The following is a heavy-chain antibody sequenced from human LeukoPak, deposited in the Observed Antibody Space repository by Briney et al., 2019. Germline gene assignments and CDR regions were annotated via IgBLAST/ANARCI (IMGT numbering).Heavy chain of an antibody. J-gene: IGHJ4*02. Sequence: GGSLRLSCAASGFTFSNYVMSWVRQAPGKGLEWVSGISGSGDSTYYADSVKGRFTISRDNSKNTLYLQMNSLRVEDTAAYYCAKVRAPSGWFNSNYWGQGTLVTVSS. CDR1: GFTFSNYV. V-gene: IGHV3-23*01. CDR3: AKVRAPSGWFNSNY. CDR2: ISGSGDST. D-gene: IGHD6-19*01.